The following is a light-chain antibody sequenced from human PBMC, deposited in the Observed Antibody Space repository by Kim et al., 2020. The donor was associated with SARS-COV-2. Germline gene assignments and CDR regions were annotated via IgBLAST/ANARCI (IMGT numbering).Light chain of an antibody. CDR2: GAS. Sequence: EIVLTQSPGTLSLSPGERATLSCRASQSVSSSYLAWYQQKPGQAPRFLIYGASNRATGIPDRISGSGSGTDFTLTISRLEPEDFAVYYCQQYGSSPPITFGQGTRLEIK. J-gene: IGKJ5*01. CDR1: QSVSSSY. CDR3: QQYGSSPPIT. V-gene: IGKV3-20*01.